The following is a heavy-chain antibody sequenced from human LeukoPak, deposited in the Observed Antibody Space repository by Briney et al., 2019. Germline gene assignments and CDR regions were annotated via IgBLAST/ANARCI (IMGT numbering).Heavy chain of an antibody. V-gene: IGHV4-59*01. CDR3: ARILGYNNALDI. CDR2: IYYSGST. CDR1: GGSISSYY. J-gene: IGHJ3*02. D-gene: IGHD5-24*01. Sequence: SETLSLTCTVSGGSISSYYWSWIRQPPGKGLEWIGYIYYSGSTNYNPSLKSRVTISVDTSKDQFSLKLSSVTAADTAVYYCARILGYNNALDIWGQGTMVTVSS.